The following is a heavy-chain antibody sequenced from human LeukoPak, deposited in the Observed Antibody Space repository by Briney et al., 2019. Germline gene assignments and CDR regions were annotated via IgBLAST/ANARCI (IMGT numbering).Heavy chain of an antibody. D-gene: IGHD5-24*01. CDR2: IWYDGSNK. V-gene: IGHV3-33*01. Sequence: GGSLRLSCAASGFTFSSYGMHWVRQAPGKGLEWVAVIWYDGSNKYYADSVKGRFTISRDNSKNTLYLQMNSLRAEDTAVYYCARVGVATTYYHYGMDVWGQGTTVTVSS. J-gene: IGHJ6*02. CDR1: GFTFSSYG. CDR3: ARVGVATTYYHYGMDV.